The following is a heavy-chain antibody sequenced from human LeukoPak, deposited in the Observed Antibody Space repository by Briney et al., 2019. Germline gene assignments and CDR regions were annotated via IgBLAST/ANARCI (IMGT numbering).Heavy chain of an antibody. J-gene: IGHJ4*02. CDR2: TYYRSKWYN. CDR1: GDSVSSNSAA. V-gene: IGHV6-1*01. Sequence: SQTLSLTCAISGDSVSSNSAAWNWIRQSPSRGLEWLGRTYYRSKWYNDYAVSVKSRITINPDTSKNQFSLKLSSVTAADTAVYYCARQSLTRYYYGSGSYYNPFDYWGQGTLVTVSS. D-gene: IGHD3-10*01. CDR3: ARQSLTRYYYGSGSYYNPFDY.